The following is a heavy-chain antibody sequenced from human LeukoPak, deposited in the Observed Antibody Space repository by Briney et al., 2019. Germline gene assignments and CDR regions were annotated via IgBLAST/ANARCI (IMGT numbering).Heavy chain of an antibody. CDR1: GASISSYQ. CDR2: IYYSGST. V-gene: IGHV4-59*01. D-gene: IGHD4-17*01. CDR3: ARTGSTVTMLYPFDH. Sequence: SETLSLTCTVSGASISSYQWSWIRQPPGKGLEWIGYIYYSGSTNYNPSLKSRVSISVDTSKNQFSLKLSSVTAADTAVYYCARTGSTVTMLYPFDHWGQGTLVTVSS. J-gene: IGHJ4*02.